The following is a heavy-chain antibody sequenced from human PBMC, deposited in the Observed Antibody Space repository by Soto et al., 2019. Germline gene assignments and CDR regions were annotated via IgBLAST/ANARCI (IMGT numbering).Heavy chain of an antibody. V-gene: IGHV3-30*18. CDR2: ISYDGSSK. CDR3: AKETVEYYFDY. D-gene: IGHD3-3*01. Sequence: QVQLVESGGGVVQPGRSLRLSCAASGFTFSIYGMHWVRQAPGKGLEWVAVISYDGSSKYYADSVKGRFTISRDNSKNTLYLQMSSLRGEDTAVYYCAKETVEYYFDYWGQGTLVTVSS. CDR1: GFTFSIYG. J-gene: IGHJ4*02.